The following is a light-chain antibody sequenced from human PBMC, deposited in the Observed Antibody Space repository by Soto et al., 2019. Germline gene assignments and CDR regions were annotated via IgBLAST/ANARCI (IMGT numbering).Light chain of an antibody. Sequence: EIVLTQYPATLSLSPGERVTLSCRASQNIGFELGWYQQKPGQAPRLLIYDVSGRATGVPARFSASGSGTDFTLTISSLEPEDFAAYYCQQRHRWPITFGGGTKVEIK. J-gene: IGKJ4*01. CDR3: QQRHRWPIT. CDR1: QNIGFE. CDR2: DVS. V-gene: IGKV3-11*01.